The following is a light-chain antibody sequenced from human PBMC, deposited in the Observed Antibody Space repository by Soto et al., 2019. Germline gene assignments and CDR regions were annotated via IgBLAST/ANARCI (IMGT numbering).Light chain of an antibody. J-gene: IGLJ2*01. CDR2: YDD. CDR3: AAWDDSLNGVV. CDR1: GTPYD. V-gene: IGLV1-36*01. Sequence: QSVLTQPPSVSGAPGQRVTISCTGIGTPYDVQWYQQLPGKAPKLLIYYDDLLPSGVSDRFSGSKSGTSASLAISGLQSEDEADYYCAAWDDSLNGVVFGGGTKVTVL.